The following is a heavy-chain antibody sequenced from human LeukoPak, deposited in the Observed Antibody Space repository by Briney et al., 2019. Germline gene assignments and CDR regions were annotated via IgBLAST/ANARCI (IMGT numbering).Heavy chain of an antibody. CDR1: GFTFSSYA. D-gene: IGHD3-16*02. CDR3: AREGGSYRPLDY. J-gene: IGHJ4*02. V-gene: IGHV3-23*01. CDR2: ISGSFGST. Sequence: GGSLRLSCAASGFTFSSYAMSWVRQPPGRGLEWVSAISGSFGSTYYADSVKGRFTISRDNPKNTLYLQMNSLRAEDTAVYYCAREGGSYRPLDYSDQGTLVTVSS.